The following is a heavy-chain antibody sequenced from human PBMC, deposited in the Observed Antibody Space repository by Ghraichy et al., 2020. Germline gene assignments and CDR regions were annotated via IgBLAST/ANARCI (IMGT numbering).Heavy chain of an antibody. V-gene: IGHV4-59*08. CDR3: ARTPTGGYSYGTIDY. CDR2: IYYSGST. D-gene: IGHD5-18*01. J-gene: IGHJ4*02. CDR1: GGSISSYY. Sequence: SETLSLTCTVSGGSISSYYWSWIRQPPGKGLEWIGYIYYSGSTNYNPSLKSRVTISVDTSKNQFSLKLSSVTAADTAVYYCARTPTGGYSYGTIDYWGQGTLVTVSS.